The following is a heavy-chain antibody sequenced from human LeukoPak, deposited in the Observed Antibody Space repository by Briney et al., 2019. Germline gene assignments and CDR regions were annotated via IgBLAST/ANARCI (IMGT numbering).Heavy chain of an antibody. CDR1: GFTFSSYA. J-gene: IGHJ4*02. D-gene: IGHD3-3*01. Sequence: GGSLRLSCAASGFTFSSYAMSWVRQAPGKGLEWVSVISGSGGSTYYADSVKGRFTISRDNSKNTLYLQMNSLRAEDTAVYYCARDRGFGVVTPIDHWGQGTLVTVSP. V-gene: IGHV3-23*01. CDR3: ARDRGFGVVTPIDH. CDR2: ISGSGGST.